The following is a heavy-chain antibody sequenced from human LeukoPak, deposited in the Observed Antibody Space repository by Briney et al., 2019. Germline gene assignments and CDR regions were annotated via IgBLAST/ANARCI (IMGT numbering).Heavy chain of an antibody. CDR1: GDTVSRNNPA. D-gene: IGHD1-7*01. V-gene: IGHV6-1*01. CDR3: SRGWNYAFDS. CDR2: TYFQSMWHY. Sequence: SQTLSLTCAISGDTVSRNNPAWNCIRQSPSRGLEWLGRTYFQSMWHYDYAMSVKSRITINADTSKNQFSLHLSSVTPEDTAIYYCSRGWNYAFDSWGQGTQVTVSS. J-gene: IGHJ4*02.